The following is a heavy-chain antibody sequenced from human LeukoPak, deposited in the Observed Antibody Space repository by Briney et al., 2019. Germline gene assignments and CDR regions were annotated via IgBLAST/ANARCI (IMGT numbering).Heavy chain of an antibody. V-gene: IGHV3-23*01. Sequence: GGSLRLSCAASGITFSNYGMSWVRQAPGKGLEWVSSISGRGDTTYYADSVTGRFTISRDNAKNSLYLQMNSLRAEDTAVYYCVRDNPRCCGVIPSNIDDYWGQGTLVTVSS. CDR1: GITFSNYG. CDR3: VRDNPRCCGVIPSNIDDY. CDR2: ISGRGDTT. D-gene: IGHD2/OR15-2a*01. J-gene: IGHJ4*02.